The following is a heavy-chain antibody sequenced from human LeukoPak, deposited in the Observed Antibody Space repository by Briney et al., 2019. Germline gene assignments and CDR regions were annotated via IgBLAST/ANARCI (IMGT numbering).Heavy chain of an antibody. CDR2: IYTSGST. V-gene: IGHV4-4*07. J-gene: IGHJ3*02. D-gene: IGHD2-21*02. Sequence: PSETLSLTCTVSGGSISSCYWSWLRQPAGKGREGIGRIYTSGSTNYNPSLKSRVTMSVDTSKNQFSLKLSSVTAADTAVYYCARDPSVVVTVDAFDIWGQGTMVTVSS. CDR1: GGSISSCY. CDR3: ARDPSVVVTVDAFDI.